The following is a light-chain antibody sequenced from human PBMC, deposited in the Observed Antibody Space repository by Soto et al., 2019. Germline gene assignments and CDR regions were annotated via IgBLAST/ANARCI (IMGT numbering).Light chain of an antibody. Sequence: EIVLTQSPATLSLSPGERATLSCRASPSVSSFLAWYQQKPGRAPRLLIYDAFNRATGIPARFSGSGSGTDFTLTISSLEPEDFAVYYCQQRSNWPLTFGGGTKVEIK. CDR3: QQRSNWPLT. J-gene: IGKJ4*01. V-gene: IGKV3-11*01. CDR1: PSVSSF. CDR2: DAF.